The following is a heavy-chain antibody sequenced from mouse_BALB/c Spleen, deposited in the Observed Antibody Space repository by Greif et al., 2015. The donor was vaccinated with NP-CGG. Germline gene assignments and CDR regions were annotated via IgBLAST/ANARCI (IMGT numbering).Heavy chain of an antibody. J-gene: IGHJ4*01. CDR1: GFTFSDYY. D-gene: IGHD2-1*01. CDR2: ISDGGSYT. V-gene: IGHV5-4*02. Sequence: EVKLVESGGGLVKPGGSLKLSCAASGFTFSDYYMYWVRQTPEKRLEWVATISDGGSYTYYPDSVKGRFTISRDNAKNNLYLQMSSLKSEDTAMYYCARDHGNYEDYYAMDYWGQGTSVTVSS. CDR3: ARDHGNYEDYYAMDY.